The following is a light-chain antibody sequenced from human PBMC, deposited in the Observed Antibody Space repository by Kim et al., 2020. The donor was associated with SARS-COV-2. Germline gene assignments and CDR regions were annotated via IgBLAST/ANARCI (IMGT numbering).Light chain of an antibody. Sequence: DIQLNQSPSSLSASVGDRVSITCRATQSVSGWLAWYQQKPGKAPKLLIYQASTLASGVPSRFSGVDSGTEFTLAISSLQPDDSATYYCQQYNNSPLTFGGGTKVDI. V-gene: IGKV1-5*03. CDR2: QAS. J-gene: IGKJ4*01. CDR3: QQYNNSPLT. CDR1: QSVSGW.